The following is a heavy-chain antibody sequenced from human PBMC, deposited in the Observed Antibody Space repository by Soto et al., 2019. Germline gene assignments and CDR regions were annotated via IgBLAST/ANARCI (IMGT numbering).Heavy chain of an antibody. V-gene: IGHV3-74*01. Sequence: GGSLRLSCAASGFTFSSSWMHWVRQAPGKGLVWVSRINSGASTTNYADSVKGRFTISRDNAKNTLYLQMDSLTAEDTAVYYCARGTSGWFGYDYWGQGTLVTVSS. D-gene: IGHD6-19*01. CDR1: GFTFSSSW. CDR3: ARGTSGWFGYDY. J-gene: IGHJ4*02. CDR2: INSGASTT.